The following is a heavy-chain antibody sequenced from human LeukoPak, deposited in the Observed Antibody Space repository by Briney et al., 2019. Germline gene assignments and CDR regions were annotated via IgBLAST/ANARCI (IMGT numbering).Heavy chain of an antibody. CDR1: GFTIGPYA. V-gene: IGHV3-43*02. J-gene: IGHJ6*02. CDR3: ATWAFYHNLDV. D-gene: IGHD2/OR15-2a*01. CDR2: IKADGSGT. Sequence: GALRLSCAASGFTIGPYAMYWVRPGPGRGLEWVSVIKADGSGTFYADSVRGRFTTSRDNSKNSLYLQMNSLTSEDIALYYCATWAFYHNLDVWGQGTTVIVSS.